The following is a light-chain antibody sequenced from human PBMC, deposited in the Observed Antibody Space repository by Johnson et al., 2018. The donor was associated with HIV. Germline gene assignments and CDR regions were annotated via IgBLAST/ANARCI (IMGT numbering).Light chain of an antibody. V-gene: IGLV1-51*02. J-gene: IGLJ1*01. Sequence: QSVLTQPPSVSAAPGQKVTISCSGSSSNIGNNYVSWYQQLPGTAPKLLIYENNKRPSGIPDRFSGSKSGTSATLGTTGLQTGDEADYYCGTWHSSLSAPYVFGTGTKVTVL. CDR3: GTWHSSLSAPYV. CDR2: ENN. CDR1: SSNIGNNY.